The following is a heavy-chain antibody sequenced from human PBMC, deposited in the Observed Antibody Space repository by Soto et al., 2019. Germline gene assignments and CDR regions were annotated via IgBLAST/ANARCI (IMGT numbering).Heavy chain of an antibody. J-gene: IGHJ5*02. CDR1: GYSFTNYW. CDR3: ARHNRYSSTWFEVWFDP. CDR2: IHPGDSDT. D-gene: IGHD6-13*01. Sequence: AESLTISCQGSGYSFTNYWDGWVRQIPGKGLEWMGIIHPGDSDTRYSPFFQGQVTISADKSISTAYLQWSSLKASDTAMYYCARHNRYSSTWFEVWFDPWGQGTLVTVSS. V-gene: IGHV5-51*01.